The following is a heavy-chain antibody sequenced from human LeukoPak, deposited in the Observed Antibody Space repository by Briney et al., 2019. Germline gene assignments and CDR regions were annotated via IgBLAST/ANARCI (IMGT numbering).Heavy chain of an antibody. CDR3: ARGLRYPSYYFDY. CDR2: IYYSGST. D-gene: IGHD3-9*01. CDR1: GGSISSYY. J-gene: IGHJ4*02. V-gene: IGHV4-59*01. Sequence: SETLSLTCTVSGGSISSYYWSWIRQPPGKGLEWIGYIYYSGSTNYNPSLKSRVTISVDTSKNQFSLKLSSVTAADTAVYYCARGLRYPSYYFDYWGQGTLVTVSS.